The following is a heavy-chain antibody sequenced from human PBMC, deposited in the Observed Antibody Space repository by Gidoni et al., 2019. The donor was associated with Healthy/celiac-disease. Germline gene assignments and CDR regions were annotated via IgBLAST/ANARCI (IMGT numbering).Heavy chain of an antibody. CDR3: AKDYTVGANDY. D-gene: IGHD1-26*01. J-gene: IGHJ4*02. CDR2: ISYDGSNK. CDR1: GFTFSGYG. Sequence: QVQLVESGGGVVQPGRSLTPPCAASGFTFSGYGMHWVRQAPGKGLEWVAVISYDGSNKYYADSVKGRFTISRDNSKNTLYLQMNSLRAEDTAVYYCAKDYTVGANDYWGQGTLVTVSS. V-gene: IGHV3-30*18.